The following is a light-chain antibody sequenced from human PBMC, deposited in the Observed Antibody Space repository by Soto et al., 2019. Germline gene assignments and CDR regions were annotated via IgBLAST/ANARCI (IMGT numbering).Light chain of an antibody. CDR1: QGISSY. CDR2: AAS. CDR3: QQLNSYPPP. J-gene: IGKJ4*01. Sequence: IQLTQSPSSLSASVGDRVTITCRASQGISSYLAWYQQKPGTAPKLLIYAASTLQSGVPSRFSGSGSGTDFTLTISSLQPEDFATYYCQQLNSYPPPFGGGTKVDIK. V-gene: IGKV1-9*01.